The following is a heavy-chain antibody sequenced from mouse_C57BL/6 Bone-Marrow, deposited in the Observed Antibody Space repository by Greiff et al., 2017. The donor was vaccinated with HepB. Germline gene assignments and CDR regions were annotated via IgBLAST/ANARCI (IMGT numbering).Heavy chain of an antibody. CDR2: INYDGSST. CDR3: ARAYPLFDY. CDR1: GFTFSDYY. D-gene: IGHD6-5*01. Sequence: VMLVESEGGLVQPGSSMKLSCTASGFTFSDYYMAWVRQVPEKGLEWVANINYDGSSTYYLDSLKSRFIISRDNAKNILYLQMSSLKSEDTATYYCARAYPLFDYWGQGTTLTVSS. V-gene: IGHV5-16*01. J-gene: IGHJ2*01.